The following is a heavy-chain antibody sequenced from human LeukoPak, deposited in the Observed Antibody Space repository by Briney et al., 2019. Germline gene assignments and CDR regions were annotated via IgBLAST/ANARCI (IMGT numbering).Heavy chain of an antibody. CDR1: GFTFSSYW. D-gene: IGHD3-22*01. CDR3: ARDPTYYYDSSGYYYRYYYYGMDV. CDR2: INSDGSST. V-gene: IGHV3-74*01. J-gene: IGHJ6*02. Sequence: PGGSLRLSCAASGFTFSSYWMHWVRQAPGKGLVWVSRINSDGSSTSYADSVKGRFTISRDNAKNTLYLQMNSLRAEDTAVYYCARDPTYYYDSSGYYYRYYYYGMDVWGQGTTVTVSS.